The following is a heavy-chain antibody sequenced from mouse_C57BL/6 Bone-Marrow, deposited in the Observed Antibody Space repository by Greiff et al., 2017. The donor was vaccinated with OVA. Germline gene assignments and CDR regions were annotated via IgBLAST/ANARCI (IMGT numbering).Heavy chain of an antibody. V-gene: IGHV1-82*01. Sequence: VQLQHSGPELVKPGASVKISCKASGYAFSSSWMNWVKQRPGKGLEWIGRIYPGDGDTNYNGKFKGKATLTADKSSSTAYMQLSSLTSEDSAVYFCARRGIMAGYFDVWGTGTTVTVSS. CDR2: IYPGDGDT. CDR3: ARRGIMAGYFDV. J-gene: IGHJ1*03. CDR1: GYAFSSSW.